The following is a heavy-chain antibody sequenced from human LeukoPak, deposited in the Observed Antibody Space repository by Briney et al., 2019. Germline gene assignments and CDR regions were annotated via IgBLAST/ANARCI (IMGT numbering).Heavy chain of an antibody. CDR3: ARDNTAMAPDY. J-gene: IGHJ4*02. Sequence: GGSLRLSCAASGFTFSSYSMNWVRQAPGKGLEWVSSISSSSSYIYYADSVKGRFAISRDNAKNSLYLQMNSLRAEDTAVYYCARDNTAMAPDYWGQGTLVTVSS. CDR2: ISSSSSYI. V-gene: IGHV3-21*01. D-gene: IGHD5-18*01. CDR1: GFTFSSYS.